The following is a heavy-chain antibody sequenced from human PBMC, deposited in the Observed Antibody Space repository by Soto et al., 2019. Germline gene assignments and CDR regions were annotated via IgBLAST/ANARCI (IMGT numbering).Heavy chain of an antibody. V-gene: IGHV6-1*01. J-gene: IGHJ4*02. D-gene: IGHD1-1*01. Sequence: HTLSLTCVISRDSVSSNTASWNWIRQSPSRGLEWLGRTYFRSKWYNDYAVSVKSRIIINPDTSNNQFSLQLNSVTPEDTAVYFCAIGYNLGPKNVYIFDAWGQGMLETVAS. CDR3: AIGYNLGPKNVYIFDA. CDR1: RDSVSSNTAS. CDR2: TYFRSKWYN.